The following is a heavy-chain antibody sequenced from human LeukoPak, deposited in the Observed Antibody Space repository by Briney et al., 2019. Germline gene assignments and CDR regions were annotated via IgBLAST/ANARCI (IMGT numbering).Heavy chain of an antibody. CDR1: GFTFSTYS. D-gene: IGHD3-22*01. Sequence: PGGSLRLSCAASGFTFSTYSMNWVRQAPGKGLEWVSSISSSSSYIYYADSVKGRFTISRDNAKNSLYLQMNSLRAEDTAVYYCARDPTSSGQKYFQHWGQGTLVTVSS. CDR3: ARDPTSSGQKYFQH. V-gene: IGHV3-21*01. J-gene: IGHJ1*01. CDR2: ISSSSSYI.